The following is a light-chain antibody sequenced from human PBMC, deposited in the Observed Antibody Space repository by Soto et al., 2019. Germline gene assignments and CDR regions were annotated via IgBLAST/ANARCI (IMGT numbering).Light chain of an antibody. CDR2: TAS. CDR3: QQFNIYPLT. J-gene: IGKJ4*01. Sequence: DIQLIQSPSFLSASVGDRVTITCRASQDISDYLAWYQQKPGKAPKLLIYTASLLQSGVPSRFSGSASGTQFTLTISSLQPEDFATYYCQQFNIYPLTFGGGTKVEIK. V-gene: IGKV1-9*01. CDR1: QDISDY.